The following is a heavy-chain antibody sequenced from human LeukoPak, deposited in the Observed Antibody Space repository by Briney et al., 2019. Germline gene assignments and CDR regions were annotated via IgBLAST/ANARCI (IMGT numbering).Heavy chain of an antibody. D-gene: IGHD6-13*01. CDR1: GGSISGYY. Sequence: PSETLSLTCAVYGGSISGYYWSWISQPQGKGLEWIGEINHSGSTNYNPSLKSRVTISVDTSKNQFSLKLSSVTAADTAVYYCARERLSISSWSRGRFVYWGQGTLATVSS. J-gene: IGHJ4*02. V-gene: IGHV4-34*01. CDR3: ARERLSISSWSRGRFVY. CDR2: INHSGST.